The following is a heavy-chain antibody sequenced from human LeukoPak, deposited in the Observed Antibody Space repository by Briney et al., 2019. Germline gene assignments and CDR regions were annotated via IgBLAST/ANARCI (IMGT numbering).Heavy chain of an antibody. Sequence: GGSLRLSCAASGFTFSSYAMTWVRQAPGKGLEWVSTISGSGGDTFYAASVKGRFTISRDNSKNTLYLQMNSLRAEDTALYYCAREYCSGGSCYRLFDYWGQGTLVTVSS. D-gene: IGHD2-15*01. CDR3: AREYCSGGSCYRLFDY. CDR2: ISGSGGDT. J-gene: IGHJ4*02. CDR1: GFTFSSYA. V-gene: IGHV3-23*01.